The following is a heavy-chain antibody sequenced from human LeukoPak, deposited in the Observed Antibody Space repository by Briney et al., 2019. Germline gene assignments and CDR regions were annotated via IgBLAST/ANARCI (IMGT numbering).Heavy chain of an antibody. Sequence: ASVKVSCKASGYTFTCYYMHWVRQAPGQGLEWMGWINPNRGGTNYAQKVQGRVTMTRDTSISTAYMERSRLRSDDTAVDYCARDRAGRWNYVLGLSGDAFDIWGQGTMVTVSS. J-gene: IGHJ3*02. D-gene: IGHD1-7*01. CDR3: ARDRAGRWNYVLGLSGDAFDI. V-gene: IGHV1-2*02. CDR1: GYTFTCYY. CDR2: INPNRGGT.